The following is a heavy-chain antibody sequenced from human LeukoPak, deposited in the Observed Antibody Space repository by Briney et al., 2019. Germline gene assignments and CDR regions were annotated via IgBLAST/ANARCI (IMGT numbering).Heavy chain of an antibody. V-gene: IGHV1-3*03. D-gene: IGHD6-19*01. J-gene: IGHJ4*02. CDR2: INAGNGNT. CDR3: ARVRSSGWYFDY. CDR1: GYTFTSYA. Sequence: ASVKVSCKASGYTFTSYAMHWVRQAPGQRLEWMGWINAGNGNTKYSQEFQGRVTITRDTSASTAYMELSCLRSEDMAVYYCARVRSSGWYFDYWGQGTLVTVSS.